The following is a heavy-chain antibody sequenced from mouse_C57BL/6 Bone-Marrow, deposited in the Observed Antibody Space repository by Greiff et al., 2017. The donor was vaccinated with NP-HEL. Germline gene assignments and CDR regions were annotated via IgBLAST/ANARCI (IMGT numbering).Heavy chain of an antibody. V-gene: IGHV1-55*01. CDR2: IYPGSGST. J-gene: IGHJ1*03. CDR1: GYTFTSYW. D-gene: IGHD2-5*01. CDR3: ATYYSNYWYFDV. Sequence: QVQLQQPGAELVKPGASVKMSCKASGYTFTSYWITWVKQRPGKGLEWIGDIYPGSGSTNYNEKFKSKATLTVDTSSSTAYMQLSSLTSEDSAVYYCATYYSNYWYFDVWGTGTTVTVSS.